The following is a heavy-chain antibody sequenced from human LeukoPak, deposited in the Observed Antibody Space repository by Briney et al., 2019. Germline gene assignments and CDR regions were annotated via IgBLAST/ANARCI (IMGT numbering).Heavy chain of an antibody. Sequence: ASVTVSFKASGYTFTIYDINLVRQATGQGLEWMGWMNPNSGNTGYAQKFQGRVTITRNTSISTAYMELSSLRSEDTAVYYCASRSRYGSGSYYRYWGQGTLVTVSS. J-gene: IGHJ4*02. CDR3: ASRSRYGSGSYYRY. D-gene: IGHD3-10*01. V-gene: IGHV1-8*01. CDR2: MNPNSGNT. CDR1: GYTFTIYD.